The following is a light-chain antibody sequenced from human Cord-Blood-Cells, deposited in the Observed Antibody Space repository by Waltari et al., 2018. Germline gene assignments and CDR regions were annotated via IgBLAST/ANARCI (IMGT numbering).Light chain of an antibody. CDR3: QSYDSSLSGYV. V-gene: IGLV1-40*01. Sequence: QSVLTQPPSVSGAPGQRVTISCTGSSSNIGAGYDVHGYQQLPGTAPKLLIYGNSNRPAGVPNRLSGSKSGTSASLAITGLQAEDEADYYCQSYDSSLSGYVFGTGTKVTVL. CDR1: SSNIGAGYD. CDR2: GNS. J-gene: IGLJ1*01.